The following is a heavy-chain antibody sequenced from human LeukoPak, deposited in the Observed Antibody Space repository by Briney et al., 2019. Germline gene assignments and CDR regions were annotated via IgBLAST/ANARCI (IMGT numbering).Heavy chain of an antibody. CDR2: ISYDGSNK. Sequence: GRSLRLSCAVCGFIYSSDAMHGLRQAPGKELEWVAVISYDGSNKYYADSVKGRFTVSRDNSKNTLDLQMNSLRAEDTAVYYCARSYPRYSYVATTNWGQGTLVTVSS. CDR1: GFIYSSDA. CDR3: ARSYPRYSYVATTN. D-gene: IGHD5-18*01. V-gene: IGHV3-30*04. J-gene: IGHJ4*02.